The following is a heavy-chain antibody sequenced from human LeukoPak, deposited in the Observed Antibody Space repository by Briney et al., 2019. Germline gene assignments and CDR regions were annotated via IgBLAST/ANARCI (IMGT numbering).Heavy chain of an antibody. CDR2: ISSSSDAI. CDR1: GFTFSSYS. V-gene: IGHV3-48*04. Sequence: GGSLRLSCAASGFTFSSYSMNWVSQAPGKGLEWVSYISSSSDAIYYADSVKGQFTISRDNAKNSLYLQVNSLRAEDTAVYYCARGSSNFYFDYWGQGTLVTVSS. D-gene: IGHD2-2*01. CDR3: ARGSSNFYFDY. J-gene: IGHJ4*02.